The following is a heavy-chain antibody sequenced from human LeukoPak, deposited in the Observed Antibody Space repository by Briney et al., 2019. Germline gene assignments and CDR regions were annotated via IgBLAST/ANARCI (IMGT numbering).Heavy chain of an antibody. CDR2: IYYSGST. V-gene: IGHV4-31*03. Sequence: SETLSLTCTVSGGSISSGGYYWSWIRQHPGKGLEWIGYIYYSGSTYYNPSLKSRVTISVDTSRNQFSLKLSSVTAADTAVYYCARENLVRTFDYWGQGTLVTVSS. D-gene: IGHD2/OR15-2a*01. CDR3: ARENLVRTFDY. CDR1: GGSISSGGYY. J-gene: IGHJ4*02.